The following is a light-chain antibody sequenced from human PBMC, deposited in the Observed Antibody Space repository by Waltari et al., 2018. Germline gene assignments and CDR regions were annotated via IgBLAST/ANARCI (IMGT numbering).Light chain of an antibody. CDR1: SSYVRAFNY. Sequence: QSALTQPASVSGSPGQSITISCTGTSSYVRAFNYVSWYQQHPGKAPKLIIYEVSNRPSGVSNRFSGSKSGNTASLTISGLQAEDEADYYCNSYATNSARVFGGGTKLTVL. CDR2: EVS. CDR3: NSYATNSARV. V-gene: IGLV2-14*01. J-gene: IGLJ3*02.